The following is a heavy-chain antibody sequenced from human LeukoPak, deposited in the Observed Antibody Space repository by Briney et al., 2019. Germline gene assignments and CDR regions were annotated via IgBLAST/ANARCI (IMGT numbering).Heavy chain of an antibody. J-gene: IGHJ4*02. CDR3: ARREYILTGYQTQVAFDY. CDR1: GYSFTSYW. Sequence: GESLKISCRGSGYSFTSYWIGWVRQMPGKGLEWMGIIYPGDSDTRYSPSFQGQVTISADKSISTAYLQWSSLKASDTAMYYCARREYILTGYQTQVAFDYWGQGTLVTVSS. V-gene: IGHV5-51*01. D-gene: IGHD3-9*01. CDR2: IYPGDSDT.